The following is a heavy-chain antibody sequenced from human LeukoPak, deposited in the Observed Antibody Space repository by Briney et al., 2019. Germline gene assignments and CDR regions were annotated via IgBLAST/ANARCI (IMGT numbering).Heavy chain of an antibody. V-gene: IGHV4-59*08. CDR2: IYYSGST. CDR3: AATRYDWNDPDYYFDY. CDR1: GGSFSGYY. Sequence: SETLSLTCAVYGGSFSGYYWSWIRQPPGKGLEWIGYIYYSGSTDYGPSLKSRVTISVDTSKSQFSLKLSSATAADTAVYYCAATRYDWNDPDYYFDYWGQGTLVTVSS. D-gene: IGHD1-20*01. J-gene: IGHJ4*02.